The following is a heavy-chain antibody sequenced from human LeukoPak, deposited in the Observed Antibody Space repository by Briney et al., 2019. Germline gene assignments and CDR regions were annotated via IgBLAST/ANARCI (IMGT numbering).Heavy chain of an antibody. V-gene: IGHV4-59*06. CDR3: VRSGIAAAGI. CDR1: GVSIGSYF. Sequence: SETLSLTCTASGVSIGSYFLSWIRQPLGKGLEWVGYIYYSRSTSYNPSLESRGIISIDTSKNQFSLKLSSVPAADTAVYYCVRSGIAAAGIWGQGTLVTVSS. J-gene: IGHJ4*02. D-gene: IGHD6-13*01. CDR2: IYYSRST.